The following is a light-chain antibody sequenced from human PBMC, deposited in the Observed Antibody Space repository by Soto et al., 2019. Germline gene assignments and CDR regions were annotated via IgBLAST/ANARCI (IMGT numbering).Light chain of an antibody. CDR1: QTVGSSY. Sequence: EIVLTQSPGTLSLSPAERATLSCRASQTVGSSYFGWYQQKPGQAPRLLIYAASSRATGIPDRFSGSGSGTDFTLTIDSLEPEDYAVYFCQQYGSAPYTFGQGTRVDIK. V-gene: IGKV3-20*01. CDR2: AAS. J-gene: IGKJ2*01. CDR3: QQYGSAPYT.